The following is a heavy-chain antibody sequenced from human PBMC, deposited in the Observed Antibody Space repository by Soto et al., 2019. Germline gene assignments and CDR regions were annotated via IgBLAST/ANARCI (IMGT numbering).Heavy chain of an antibody. J-gene: IGHJ3*02. CDR2: IIPILGIA. V-gene: IGHV1-69*02. D-gene: IGHD3-10*01. CDR1: GGTFSSYT. Sequence: QVQLVQSGAEVKKPGSSVKVSCKASGGTFSSYTISWVRQAPGQGLEWMGRIIPILGIANYAQKFQGRVTIPADKSTSTAYRELSSLRSEDTAVYYCAAPGGGGAFDIWGQGTMVTVSS. CDR3: AAPGGGGAFDI.